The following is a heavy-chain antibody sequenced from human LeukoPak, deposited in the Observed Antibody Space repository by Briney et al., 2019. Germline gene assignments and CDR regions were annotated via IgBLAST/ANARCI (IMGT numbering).Heavy chain of an antibody. V-gene: IGHV4-4*02. CDR2: VHPNGAT. Sequence: GTLSLTCAVSGGSIITTNWWSWVRQPPGKGLEWIGEVHPNGATHYNPSLGSRVSMSIDKSKNHMSLKLTSVTAADTAIYYCTRESGAFSPFGFWGQGTLVTVSS. D-gene: IGHD1-26*01. CDR1: GGSIITTNW. CDR3: TRESGAFSPFGF. J-gene: IGHJ4*02.